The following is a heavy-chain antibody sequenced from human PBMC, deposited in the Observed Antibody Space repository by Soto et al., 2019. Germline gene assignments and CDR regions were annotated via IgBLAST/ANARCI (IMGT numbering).Heavy chain of an antibody. Sequence: SETLSLTCAVYGGSFIGYYWSWIRQPPGKGLEWIGEINHSGSTNYNPSLKSRVTISVDTSKNQFSLKLSSVTAADTAVYYCARARSYYFDYWGQGTLVTVSS. CDR1: GGSFIGYY. V-gene: IGHV4-34*01. CDR2: INHSGST. CDR3: ARARSYYFDY. J-gene: IGHJ4*02.